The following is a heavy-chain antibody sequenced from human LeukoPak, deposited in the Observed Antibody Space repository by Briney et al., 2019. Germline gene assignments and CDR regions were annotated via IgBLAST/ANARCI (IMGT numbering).Heavy chain of an antibody. CDR2: ISGDGRTM. CDR3: ARENSPCDYYMDV. CDR1: GVTFSDYY. D-gene: IGHD2/OR15-2a*01. J-gene: IGHJ6*03. V-gene: IGHV3-11*01. Sequence: GGTLRLSRAASGVTFSDYYMSWIPEAPGQGLEWGSYISGDGRTMLYAASVKSRFIISRDNEKTSLYLQMNSLRVEDTAVYYCARENSPCDYYMDVWGKGTTVTISS.